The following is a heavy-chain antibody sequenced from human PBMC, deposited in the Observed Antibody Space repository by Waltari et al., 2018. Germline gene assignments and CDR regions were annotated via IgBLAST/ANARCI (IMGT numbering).Heavy chain of an antibody. V-gene: IGHV3-7*01. D-gene: IGHD3-22*01. CDR3: ARDQWFAFDI. CDR1: GFTLSRYW. J-gene: IGHJ3*02. CDR2: IMTDGSEE. Sequence: EVQLVESGGGLVQPWGSLRLSCAASGFTLSRYWMSWVRQAPGKGPGWVANIMTDGSEEYYVDSVRGRFTISRDNAKNSLYLQMNSLRPEDTAVYYCARDQWFAFDIWGHGTMVTVSS.